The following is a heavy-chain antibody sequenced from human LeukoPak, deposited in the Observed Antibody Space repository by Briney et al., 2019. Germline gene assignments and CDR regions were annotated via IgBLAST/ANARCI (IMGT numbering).Heavy chain of an antibody. V-gene: IGHV3-21*01. CDR2: ISSSSRYI. CDR3: AGVYGDYAGTFDY. Sequence: PGGSLRLSCAASGFPFSSYNINWVRQAPGKGLEWVSSISSSSRYIYYADSVKGRFTISRDNAKNSLYLQMKSLRAADTAVYYCAGVYGDYAGTFDYWGQGTLVTVSS. CDR1: GFPFSSYN. J-gene: IGHJ4*02. D-gene: IGHD4-17*01.